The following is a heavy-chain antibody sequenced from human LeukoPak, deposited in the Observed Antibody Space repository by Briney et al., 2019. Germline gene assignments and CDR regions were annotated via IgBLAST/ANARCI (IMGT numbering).Heavy chain of an antibody. Sequence: GGSLRLSCAASGFTFNDYAMHWVRQAPGKGLEWVSGISWNSGGIDYADSVKGRFTISRDNAKNSLFLQMNSLRAEDTAVYYCGRAGMDYYGSSGYYFIDYWGQGTLVTVSS. D-gene: IGHD3-22*01. V-gene: IGHV3-9*01. CDR3: GRAGMDYYGSSGYYFIDY. CDR2: ISWNSGGI. CDR1: GFTFNDYA. J-gene: IGHJ4*02.